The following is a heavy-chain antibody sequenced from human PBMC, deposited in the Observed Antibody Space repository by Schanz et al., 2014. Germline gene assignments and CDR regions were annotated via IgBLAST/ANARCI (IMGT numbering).Heavy chain of an antibody. CDR2: ISTSNGNT. Sequence: QVQLVQSEAEVKKPGSSVKVSCKASGGTFSSYTISWVRQAPGQGLEWMGWISTSNGNTNYIQKLQGRVTMTTDTSTSTAYMELRSLRSDDTAVYYCAGATYSSSWYGGSEYFQHWGQGTLVTVSS. J-gene: IGHJ1*01. CDR3: AGATYSSSWYGGSEYFQH. CDR1: GGTFSSYT. D-gene: IGHD6-13*01. V-gene: IGHV1-18*01.